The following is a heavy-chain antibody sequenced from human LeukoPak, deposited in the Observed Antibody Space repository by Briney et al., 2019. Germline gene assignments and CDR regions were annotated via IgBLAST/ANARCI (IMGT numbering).Heavy chain of an antibody. Sequence: SETLPLTCTVSGGSIRSYYWSWIRQPAGKGLEWIGRIYHSGSTNDNPSLKSRVTMSVDTSKNQFSLRLSSVTAADTAVYYCARDVGAGIAAAFDYWGQGTLVTVSS. CDR3: ARDVGAGIAAAFDY. J-gene: IGHJ4*02. CDR1: GGSIRSYY. V-gene: IGHV4-4*07. CDR2: IYHSGST. D-gene: IGHD6-13*01.